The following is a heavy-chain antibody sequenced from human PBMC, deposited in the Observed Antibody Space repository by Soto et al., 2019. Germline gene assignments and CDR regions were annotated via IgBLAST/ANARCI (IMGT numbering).Heavy chain of an antibody. J-gene: IGHJ5*02. Sequence: GGSLRLSCAASGFTFSSYAMSWFRQAPGKGLEWVSAISGSGGSTYYADSVKGRFTISRDNSKNTLYLQMNSLRAEDTAVYYCAKDKKQQLVNWFDPWGQGTLVTVSS. CDR1: GFTFSSYA. V-gene: IGHV3-23*01. D-gene: IGHD6-13*01. CDR2: ISGSGGST. CDR3: AKDKKQQLVNWFDP.